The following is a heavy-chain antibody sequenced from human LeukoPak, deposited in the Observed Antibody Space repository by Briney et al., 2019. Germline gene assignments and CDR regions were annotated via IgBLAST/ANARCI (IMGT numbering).Heavy chain of an antibody. CDR3: TSRTIYDSSGFDY. D-gene: IGHD3-22*01. V-gene: IGHV3-73*01. J-gene: IGHJ4*02. Sequence: GGSLRLSCAASGFTFSGSAMHWVRQASGKGLEWVGRIRSKANSYATAYAASVKGRFTISRDDSKNTAYLQMNSLKTEDTAVYYCTSRTIYDSSGFDYWGQGTLVTVSS. CDR1: GFTFSGSA. CDR2: IRSKANSYAT.